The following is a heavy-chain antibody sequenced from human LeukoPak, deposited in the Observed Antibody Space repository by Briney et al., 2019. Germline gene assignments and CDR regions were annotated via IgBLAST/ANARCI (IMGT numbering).Heavy chain of an antibody. CDR2: IYPDDSDT. J-gene: IGHJ4*02. D-gene: IGHD3-22*01. Sequence: GESLKISCKGSGFSFTHYWIGWVRQEPGKGLEWMGIIYPDDSDTRYSPSFQGQVTISADKSINTAFLQWSSLKASDSAIYYCARLYYSASGYPDYWGQGTLVTVSS. CDR3: ARLYYSASGYPDY. CDR1: GFSFTHYW. V-gene: IGHV5-51*01.